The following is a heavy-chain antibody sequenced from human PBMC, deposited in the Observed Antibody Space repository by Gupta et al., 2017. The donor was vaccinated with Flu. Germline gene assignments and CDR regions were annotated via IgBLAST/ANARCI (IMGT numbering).Heavy chain of an antibody. CDR3: AKDVGDGGDCCPFDH. Sequence: VQLLESGGDLVQPGGPLRLSCAASGFTLSRYAMTWVRQAPGKGLEWVASITGRSATTYYTDSVKGRFTVSRDHSLNTLYLEMNTLRAEDTALYFCAKDVGDGGDCCPFDHWGQGTLVSVSS. J-gene: IGHJ4*02. D-gene: IGHD2-21*02. CDR1: GFTLSRYA. V-gene: IGHV3-23*01. CDR2: ITGRSATT.